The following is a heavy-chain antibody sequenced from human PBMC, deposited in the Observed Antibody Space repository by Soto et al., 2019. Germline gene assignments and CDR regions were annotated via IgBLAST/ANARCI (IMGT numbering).Heavy chain of an antibody. V-gene: IGHV1-3*05. Sequence: QVQLVQSGAEEKKPGASVKVSCKASGYTFTSHAMHWVRQAPGQRLDGMGWINAGNGNTKYSQKFQGRVTITTDTSASTAYMELSSLRSEATAVYYCARDGIAAAGTSWFDPWGQGTLVTVSS. D-gene: IGHD6-13*01. CDR1: GYTFTSHA. J-gene: IGHJ5*02. CDR2: INAGNGNT. CDR3: ARDGIAAAGTSWFDP.